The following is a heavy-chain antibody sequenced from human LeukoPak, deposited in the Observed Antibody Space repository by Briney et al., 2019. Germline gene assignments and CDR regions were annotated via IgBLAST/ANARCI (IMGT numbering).Heavy chain of an antibody. CDR1: GFTFSGYG. Sequence: GGSLRLSCAASGFTFSGYGMHWLRQAPGKGLEWVAGISYDGSNKCCADSVKGRFTISRYNSKNTLSLQMNSPRAEDTAVFYCAKDHWSGGSCYPYFDYWGQGTLVTVSS. D-gene: IGHD2-15*01. CDR2: ISYDGSNK. V-gene: IGHV3-30*18. CDR3: AKDHWSGGSCYPYFDY. J-gene: IGHJ4*02.